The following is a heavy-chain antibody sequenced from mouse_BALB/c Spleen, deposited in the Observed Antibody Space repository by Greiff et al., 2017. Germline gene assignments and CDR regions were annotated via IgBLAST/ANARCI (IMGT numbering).Heavy chain of an antibody. CDR2: INPYNGDT. CDR3: GRSTMITLYAMDY. J-gene: IGHJ4*01. Sequence: EVQLQQSGPELVKPGASVKISCKASGYSFTGYFMNWVKQSYGKSLEWIGRINPYNGDTFYNQKFKGKATLTVDKSSSTAHMELLSLTSEDSAVYYCGRSTMITLYAMDYWGQGTSVTVSS. V-gene: IGHV1-37*01. CDR1: GYSFTGYF. D-gene: IGHD2-4*01.